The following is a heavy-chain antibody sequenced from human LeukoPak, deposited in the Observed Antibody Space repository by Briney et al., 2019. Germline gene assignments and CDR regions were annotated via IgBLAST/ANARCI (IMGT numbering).Heavy chain of an antibody. J-gene: IGHJ4*02. CDR3: ASTSGSYYPYYFDY. CDR2: ISSSSSYI. Sequence: GGSLRLSCAASGFTFSTYSMNWVRQAPGKGLEWVSSISSSSSYIYYADSMEGRFTISRDDAKNSLYLQMNSLRAEDTAVYYCASTSGSYYPYYFDYWGQGTLVTVSS. CDR1: GFTFSTYS. V-gene: IGHV3-21*01. D-gene: IGHD1-26*01.